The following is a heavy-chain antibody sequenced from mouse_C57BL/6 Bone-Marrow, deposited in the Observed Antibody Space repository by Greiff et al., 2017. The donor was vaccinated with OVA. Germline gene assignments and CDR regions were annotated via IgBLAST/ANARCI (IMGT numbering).Heavy chain of an antibody. J-gene: IGHJ2*01. CDR1: GYTFTSYW. D-gene: IGHD1-1*01. V-gene: IGHV1-69*01. Sequence: QVQLQQPGAELVMPGASVKLSCKASGYTFTSYWMHWVKQRPGQGLEWIGEIDPSDSYTNYNQKFKGKSTLTVDKSSSTAYMQLSSLTSEDSAVYYCAREGGAYAYYFDYWGQGTTLTVSS. CDR3: AREGGAYAYYFDY. CDR2: IDPSDSYT.